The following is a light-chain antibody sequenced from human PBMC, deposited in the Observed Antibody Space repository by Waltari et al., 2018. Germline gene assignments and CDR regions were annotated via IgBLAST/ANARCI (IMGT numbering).Light chain of an antibody. CDR1: SSDIGGSIY. J-gene: IGLJ2*01. Sequence: QSALTQPASVSGSPGQSITISCTGTSSDIGGSIYVSWYQQHPGKAPKVIVYDVSNRPSGVSNRFSGSKSGNTASLTISGLQAEDEAHYYCSSYTSSGTLVVFGGGTRLTVL. CDR3: SSYTSSGTLVV. V-gene: IGLV2-14*03. CDR2: DVS.